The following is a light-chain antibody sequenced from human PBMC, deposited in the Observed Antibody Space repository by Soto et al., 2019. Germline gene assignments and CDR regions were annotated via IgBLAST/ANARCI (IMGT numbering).Light chain of an antibody. V-gene: IGKV1-5*03. CDR3: LQHNSYPLT. J-gene: IGKJ5*01. Sequence: DIQMTQSPSTLSGSVGDRVAITCRCSQTISSWLAWYQHRPGNHPKLLIYTASTLKSGVPPRFSGSGSGTEFTLTISSLQPDDFATYYCLQHNSYPLTFGQGTRLE. CDR2: TAS. CDR1: QTISSW.